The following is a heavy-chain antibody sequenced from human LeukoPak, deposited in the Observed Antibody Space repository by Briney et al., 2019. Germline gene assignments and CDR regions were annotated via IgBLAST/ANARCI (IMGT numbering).Heavy chain of an antibody. Sequence: SVKVSCKASGGTFSSYAISWVRQAPGQGLKWMGRIIPIFGTANYAQKFQGRVTITTDESTSTAYMELSSLRSEDTAVYYCARDLSQRSYGSGSNWFDPWGQGTLVTVSS. D-gene: IGHD3-10*01. CDR3: ARDLSQRSYGSGSNWFDP. V-gene: IGHV1-69*05. J-gene: IGHJ5*02. CDR1: GGTFSSYA. CDR2: IIPIFGTA.